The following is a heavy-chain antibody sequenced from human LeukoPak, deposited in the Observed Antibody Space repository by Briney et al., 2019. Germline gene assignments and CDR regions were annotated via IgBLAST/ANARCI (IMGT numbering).Heavy chain of an antibody. CDR2: IRASGTTT. CDR1: GFTFSSFG. V-gene: IGHV3-23*01. J-gene: IGHJ6*03. Sequence: GGTLRLSCAASGFTFSSFGMTWVRQVPGKGLEWVSAIRASGTTTYYADSVKGRFTISRDNSKNTLYLQMNSLRAADTAVYYCAKDFVSASRYEGYMDVWGKGTTVTISS. D-gene: IGHD2-15*01. CDR3: AKDFVSASRYEGYMDV.